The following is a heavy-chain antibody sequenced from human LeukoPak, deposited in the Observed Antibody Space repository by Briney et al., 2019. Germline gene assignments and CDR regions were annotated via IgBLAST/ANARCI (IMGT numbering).Heavy chain of an antibody. Sequence: SETLSLTCGVSGGSINTNTFFWGWIRQPPGKGLEWIGNVFYSGSIMYNPSLKSRVTMSLDTSKNQFSLKLSSVTAADTAVYYCARVSVILTGYPIDYWGQGTLVTVSS. V-gene: IGHV4-39*07. D-gene: IGHD3-9*01. CDR2: VFYSGSI. CDR3: ARVSVILTGYPIDY. CDR1: GGSINTNTFF. J-gene: IGHJ4*02.